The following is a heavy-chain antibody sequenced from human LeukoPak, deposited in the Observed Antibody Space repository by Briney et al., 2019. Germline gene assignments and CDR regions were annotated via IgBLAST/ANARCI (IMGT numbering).Heavy chain of an antibody. CDR2: ISAYNGNT. J-gene: IGHJ4*02. CDR3: AREGSGYDSGRFDY. V-gene: IGHV1-18*01. Sequence: ASVKVSCKASGYTFTSYGISWVRQAPGQGLEWMGRISAYNGNTNYAQKLQGRVTMTTDTSTSTAYMELRSLRSDDTAVYYCAREGSGYDSGRFDYWGQGTLVTVSS. CDR1: GYTFTSYG. D-gene: IGHD5-12*01.